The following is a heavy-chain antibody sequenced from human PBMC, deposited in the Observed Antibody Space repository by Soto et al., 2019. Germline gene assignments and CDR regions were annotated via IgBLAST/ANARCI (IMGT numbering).Heavy chain of an antibody. CDR2: NYYSGIT. Sequence: QVQLQESGPGLVKPSQTLSLTCTVSGGSISSGGYYWTWIRQHPGKGLEWIGYNYYSGITYYNPSLTRRVTISLATSKNQFSLKLSSVTAADTAVYYCARGSSIAGLYYGMDVWGQGTTVTVSS. J-gene: IGHJ6*02. CDR1: GGSISSGGYY. V-gene: IGHV4-31*03. CDR3: ARGSSIAGLYYGMDV. D-gene: IGHD6-6*01.